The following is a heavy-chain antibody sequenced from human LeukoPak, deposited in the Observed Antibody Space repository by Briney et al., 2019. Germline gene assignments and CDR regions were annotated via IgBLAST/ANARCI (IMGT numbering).Heavy chain of an antibody. V-gene: IGHV1-2*02. Sequence: GASVKVSCKASGYTFIGYYMHWVRQPTGQGLEWMGWINPNSGATNYAQKFQDRVTITGDPSISTANIEVSRMRSGDTPVYYCARGKRSTDAFDIWGQGTMVTVSS. J-gene: IGHJ3*02. CDR1: GYTFIGYY. CDR3: ARGKRSTDAFDI. CDR2: INPNSGAT.